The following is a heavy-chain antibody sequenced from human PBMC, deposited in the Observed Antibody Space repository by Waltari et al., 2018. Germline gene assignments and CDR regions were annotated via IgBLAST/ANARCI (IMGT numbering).Heavy chain of an antibody. CDR3: ATSGGFRELWGHFDY. D-gene: IGHD3-10*01. J-gene: IGHJ4*02. V-gene: IGHV1-24*01. CDR2: FDPEDGET. CDR1: GYTLTELS. Sequence: QVQLVQSGAEVKQPGASVKVSCKVSGYTLTELSMPWVRQAPGKGLEWMGGFDPEDGETIYAQKFQGRVTMTEDTSTDTAYMELSSLRSEDTAVYYCATSGGFRELWGHFDYWGQGTLVTVSS.